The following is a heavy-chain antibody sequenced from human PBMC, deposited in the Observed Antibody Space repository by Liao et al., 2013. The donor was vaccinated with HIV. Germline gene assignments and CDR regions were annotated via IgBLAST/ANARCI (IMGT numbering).Heavy chain of an antibody. CDR3: VRDAYGGSHDAFDL. J-gene: IGHJ3*01. CDR2: IYRSGST. Sequence: QVQLQESGPGLVQPSETLSLTCSVSGGSVNSYYWNWVRQPAGKGLEWLGRIYRSGSTNYNPSLKSRVTLSIDTSNNQFSLNLKSVTAADTAMYYCVRDAYGGSHDAFDLWGQGDNGHRLL. CDR1: GGSVNSYY. V-gene: IGHV4-4*07. D-gene: IGHD1-26*01.